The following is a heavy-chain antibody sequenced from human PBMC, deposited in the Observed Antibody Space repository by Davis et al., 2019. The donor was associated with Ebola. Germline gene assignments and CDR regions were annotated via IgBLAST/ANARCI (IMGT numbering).Heavy chain of an antibody. CDR3: AREGGRVDYYGSGRPNYYYYGMDV. D-gene: IGHD3-10*01. V-gene: IGHV4-59*01. Sequence: PSETLSLTCTVSGGSISSYYWSWIRQPPGKGLEWIGYIYYSGSTNYNPSLKSRVTISVDTSKNQFSLKLSSVTAADTAVYYCAREGGRVDYYGSGRPNYYYYGMDVWGQGTTVTVSS. CDR2: IYYSGST. J-gene: IGHJ6*02. CDR1: GGSISSYY.